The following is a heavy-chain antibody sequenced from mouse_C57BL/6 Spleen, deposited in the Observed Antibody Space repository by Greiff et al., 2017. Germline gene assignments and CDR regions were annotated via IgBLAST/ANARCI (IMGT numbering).Heavy chain of an antibody. Sequence: QVQLKQSDAELVKPGASVKISCKVSGYTFTDHTIHWMKQRPEQGLEWIGYIYPRDGSTKYNEKFKGKATLTADKSSSTAYMQLNSLTSEDSAVYVGFYYSNYVDYAMDYWGQGTSVTVSS. J-gene: IGHJ4*01. CDR1: GYTFTDHT. V-gene: IGHV1-78*01. CDR2: IYPRDGST. CDR3: FYYSNYVDYAMDY. D-gene: IGHD2-5*01.